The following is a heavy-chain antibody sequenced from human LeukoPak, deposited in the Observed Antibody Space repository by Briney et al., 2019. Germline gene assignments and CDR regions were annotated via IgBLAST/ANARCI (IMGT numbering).Heavy chain of an antibody. Sequence: PGGSLRLSCAASGFTFSTYSMNWVRQAPGKGLEWVSSISSGSSYIYYADSMKGRFTISRDNAKNSLYLEMNSLRVEDTAIYYCAKASWVSTADAVLWGQGTVVTVSS. CDR1: GFTFSTYS. J-gene: IGHJ4*02. CDR3: AKASWVSTADAVL. CDR2: ISSGSSYI. V-gene: IGHV3-21*04. D-gene: IGHD3-16*01.